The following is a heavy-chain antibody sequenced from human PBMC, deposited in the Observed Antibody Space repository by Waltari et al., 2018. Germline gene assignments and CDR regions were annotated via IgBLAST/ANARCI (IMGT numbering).Heavy chain of an antibody. CDR1: GDSIRSHF. CDR2: MYFSGTK. V-gene: IGHV4-59*11. Sequence: VQLQESGPGLVKPSETLSLSCNVSGDSIRSHFWSWIRQAPGKGLEWIGHMYFSGTKDYNPSLKSRVAISIDTSKNHFSLNLRSGTAADTAIYYCARLPRGSVIIGAFDIWGQGTQVTVSS. CDR3: ARLPRGSVIIGAFDI. D-gene: IGHD3-22*01. J-gene: IGHJ3*02.